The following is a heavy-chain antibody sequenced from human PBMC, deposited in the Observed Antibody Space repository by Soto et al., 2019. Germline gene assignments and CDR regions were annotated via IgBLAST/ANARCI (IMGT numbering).Heavy chain of an antibody. CDR1: GDSMRGYHFY. D-gene: IGHD6-25*01. Sequence: LSLTCSVSGDSMRGYHFYWGWIRQAPGKGLEWIGSAYFSGGNTYYSPSLKSRVSISVDTSKNEFSLRLTSLTAADTAVYFCAYGSSSAWIDYWGQGTLVTVSS. CDR2: AYFSGGNT. V-gene: IGHV4-39*01. CDR3: AYGSSSAWIDY. J-gene: IGHJ4*02.